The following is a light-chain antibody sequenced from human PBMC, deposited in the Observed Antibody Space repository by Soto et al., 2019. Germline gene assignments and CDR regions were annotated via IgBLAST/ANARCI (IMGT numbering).Light chain of an antibody. J-gene: IGKJ5*01. V-gene: IGKV3-20*01. Sequence: EIVLTQSPGTLSLSPGERAPLSCRASQSVSSSYLAWYQQKPGQAPRLLIYGASGRATGIPDRFSGSGPGTDFTLTISRLEPEDFAVYYCQQYGSSPGITFGQGTRLEIK. CDR2: GAS. CDR1: QSVSSSY. CDR3: QQYGSSPGIT.